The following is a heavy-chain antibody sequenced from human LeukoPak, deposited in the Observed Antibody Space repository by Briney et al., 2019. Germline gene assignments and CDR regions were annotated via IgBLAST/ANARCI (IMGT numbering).Heavy chain of an antibody. CDR2: INHSGST. J-gene: IGHJ5*02. D-gene: IGHD6-6*01. V-gene: IGHV4-34*01. CDR3: ARQYSSSSWNWFDP. CDR1: GGSFSGYY. Sequence: TSETLSLTCAVYGGSFSGYYWSWIRQPPGKGLEWIGEINHSGSTNYNPSLKSRVTISVDTSKNQFSLKLSSVTAADTAVYYCARQYSSSSWNWFDPWGQGTLVTVSS.